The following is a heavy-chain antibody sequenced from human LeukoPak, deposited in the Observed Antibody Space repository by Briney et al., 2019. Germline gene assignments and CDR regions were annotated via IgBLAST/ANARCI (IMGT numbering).Heavy chain of an antibody. D-gene: IGHD2-2*01. CDR2: ISPSSSYI. Sequence: PGGSLRLSCAASGFSFSGYSINWVRQAPGKGLEWVSSISPSSSYIYYAGSVKGRFTISRDNAKNSLYLQMNSLRAEDTAVYYCARGRGCSSMRCYPDYWGQGTLVTVSS. CDR3: ARGRGCSSMRCYPDY. V-gene: IGHV3-21*01. J-gene: IGHJ4*02. CDR1: GFSFSGYS.